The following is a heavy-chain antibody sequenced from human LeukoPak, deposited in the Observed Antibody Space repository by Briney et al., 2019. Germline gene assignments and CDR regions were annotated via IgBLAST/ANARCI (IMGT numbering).Heavy chain of an antibody. Sequence: SGTLSLTCAVYGGSFSGYYWSWIRQPPGKGLEWIGEINHSGSTNYNPSLKSRVTISVDTSKNQFSLKLSSVTAADTAVYYCARGNIVVVPAALYPRHIDYWGQGTLVTVSS. D-gene: IGHD2-2*01. CDR3: ARGNIVVVPAALYPRHIDY. CDR1: GGSFSGYY. J-gene: IGHJ4*02. V-gene: IGHV4-34*01. CDR2: INHSGST.